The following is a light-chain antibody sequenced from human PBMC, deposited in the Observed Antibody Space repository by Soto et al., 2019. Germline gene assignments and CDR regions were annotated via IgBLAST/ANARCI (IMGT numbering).Light chain of an antibody. Sequence: QCALTQPASVSGSPGQSITISCTGTSSDVGGYNYVSWYQHHPGEAPKLMIYDVTNRPSAVSNRFSGSKSGNTASLTSSGVQSEYEASYYCSSYTTTSTVVFGGGTQLTVL. CDR2: DVT. CDR3: SSYTTTSTVV. V-gene: IGLV2-14*03. J-gene: IGLJ2*01. CDR1: SSDVGGYNY.